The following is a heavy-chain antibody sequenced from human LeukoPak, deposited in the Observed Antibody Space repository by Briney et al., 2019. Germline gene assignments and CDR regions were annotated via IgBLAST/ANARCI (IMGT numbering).Heavy chain of an antibody. CDR1: GFTFSSYG. J-gene: IGHJ6*02. D-gene: IGHD3-3*01. CDR3: AKDLWSGYSIAYYYYGMDV. V-gene: IGHV3-30*18. Sequence: GGSLRLSCAASGFTFSSYGMHWVRQAPGKGLEWVAVISCDGSNKYHADSVKGRFTISRDNSKNTLYLQMNSLRAEDTAVYYCAKDLWSGYSIAYYYYGMDVWGQGTTVTVSS. CDR2: ISCDGSNK.